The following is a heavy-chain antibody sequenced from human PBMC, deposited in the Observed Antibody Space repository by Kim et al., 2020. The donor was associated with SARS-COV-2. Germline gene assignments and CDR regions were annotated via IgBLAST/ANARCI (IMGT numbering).Heavy chain of an antibody. CDR1: GGSITSYS. D-gene: IGHD2-2*01. CDR2: ISYQGETQQSGST. CDR3: ARRRSSTNDAFDI. V-gene: IGHV4-59*08. J-gene: IGHJ3*02. Sequence: SETLSLTCSVFGGSITSYSWNWIRQAPGKGLEWIGFISYQGETQQSGSTDNNPSLKSRITISGDTSKSQLSLRLSSVTAADTAVYYCARRRSSTNDAFDIGGQGTMVTVSS.